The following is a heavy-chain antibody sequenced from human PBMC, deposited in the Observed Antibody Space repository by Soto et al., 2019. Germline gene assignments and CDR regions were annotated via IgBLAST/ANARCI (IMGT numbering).Heavy chain of an antibody. CDR2: INPSGGST. J-gene: IGHJ6*02. Sequence: ASVKVSCKASGYTFTIYYMHCVLQSPGQGLEWMGIINPSGGSTSYAQKFQGRVTMTRDTSTSTVYMELSSLRSEDTAVYYCARFEAAAWRGMGVWGQGTTVTVSS. D-gene: IGHD6-13*01. CDR1: GYTFTIYY. V-gene: IGHV1-46*01. CDR3: ARFEAAAWRGMGV.